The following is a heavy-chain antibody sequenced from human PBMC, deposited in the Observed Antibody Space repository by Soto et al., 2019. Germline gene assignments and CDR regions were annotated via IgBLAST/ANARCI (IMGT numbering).Heavy chain of an antibody. V-gene: IGHV1-46*01. Sequence: QVQLVQSGAEVKKPGASVKVSCKASGYTFTSYYMHWVRQAPGQGLEWMGMIKPTGGSTSYAQKFQGRVTMTRDTSTSTVYMELSSLTSEDTAVYYCARTFSDGLPIDYWGQGTLVTVSS. J-gene: IGHJ4*02. CDR1: GYTFTSYY. CDR3: ARTFSDGLPIDY. CDR2: IKPTGGST. D-gene: IGHD6-25*01.